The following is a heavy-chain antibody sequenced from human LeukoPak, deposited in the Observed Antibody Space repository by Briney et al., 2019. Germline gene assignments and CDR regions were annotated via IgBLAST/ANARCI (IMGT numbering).Heavy chain of an antibody. Sequence: GRSLRLSCAASGFTFDDYAMHWVRQAPGKGLEWVSGISWDSGSIGYADSVKGRFTISRDNAKNSLYLQMNSLRAEDTALYYCAKEGRRRGYFDYWGQGTLVTVSS. V-gene: IGHV3-9*01. D-gene: IGHD2-15*01. CDR3: AKEGRRRGYFDY. CDR2: ISWDSGSI. J-gene: IGHJ4*02. CDR1: GFTFDDYA.